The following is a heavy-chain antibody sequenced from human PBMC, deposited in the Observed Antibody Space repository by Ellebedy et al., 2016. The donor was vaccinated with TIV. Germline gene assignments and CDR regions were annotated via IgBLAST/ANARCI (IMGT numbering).Heavy chain of an antibody. CDR3: ARGGKHFDS. J-gene: IGHJ4*02. D-gene: IGHD3-16*01. V-gene: IGHV4-59*08. CDR2: IYYSGST. Sequence: MPGGSLRLSCTVSGGSISSYYWSRIRQPPGKGLEWIGYIYYSGSTNYNPSLKSRVTISVDTSKNQFSLKLSSVTAADTAIYYCARGGKHFDSWGQGTLVTVSS. CDR1: GGSISSYY.